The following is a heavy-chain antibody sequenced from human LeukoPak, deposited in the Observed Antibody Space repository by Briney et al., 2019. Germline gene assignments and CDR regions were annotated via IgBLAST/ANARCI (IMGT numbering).Heavy chain of an antibody. Sequence: ASVKVSCKASGYTFTSYGISWVRPAPGQGLEWMGWISAYNGNTNYAQKLQGRVTMTTDTSTSTAYMELRSLRSDDTAVYYCARDRGIRQGLHAFDIWGQGTMVTVSS. CDR2: ISAYNGNT. J-gene: IGHJ3*02. CDR1: GYTFTSYG. V-gene: IGHV1-18*01. CDR3: ARDRGIRQGLHAFDI. D-gene: IGHD1-14*01.